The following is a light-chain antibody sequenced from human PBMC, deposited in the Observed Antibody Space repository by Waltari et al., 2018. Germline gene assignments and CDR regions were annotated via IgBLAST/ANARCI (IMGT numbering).Light chain of an antibody. Sequence: QSALTQPRSVSGSPGQSVTNSCTGTSRDVGGYNYVSWYQQHPGKAPKLMIYDVSKRPSGVPDRFSGSKSGNTASLTISGLQAEDEADYYCCSYAGSYIVFGGGTKLTVL. CDR2: DVS. J-gene: IGLJ3*02. V-gene: IGLV2-11*01. CDR3: CSYAGSYIV. CDR1: SRDVGGYNY.